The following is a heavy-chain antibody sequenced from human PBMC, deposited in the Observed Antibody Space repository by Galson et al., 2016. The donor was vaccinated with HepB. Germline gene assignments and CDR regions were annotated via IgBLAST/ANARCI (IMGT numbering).Heavy chain of an antibody. D-gene: IGHD2-2*01. CDR2: IKQDGGEK. Sequence: SLRLSCAASGFTFSNYWTSWVRQTPGKGLEWVANIKQDGGEKFYVDSVKGRFTISRDNAKSSLYLQLNRLRVEDTALYYCAMDRFFVVAPAAGTFDVWGQGRMVTVSS. J-gene: IGHJ3*01. CDR1: GFTFSNYW. CDR3: AMDRFFVVAPAAGTFDV. V-gene: IGHV3-7*04.